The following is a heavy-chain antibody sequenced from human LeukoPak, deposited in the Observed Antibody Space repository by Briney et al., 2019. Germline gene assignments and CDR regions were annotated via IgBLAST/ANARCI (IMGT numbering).Heavy chain of an antibody. CDR3: AKWGDYDILTGYYVPDF. J-gene: IGHJ4*02. CDR2: ISRSGGST. V-gene: IGHV3-23*01. CDR1: GFTFSNYA. D-gene: IGHD3-9*01. Sequence: GGSLRLSCAASGFTFSNYAMSWVRQAPGKGLEWVSAISRSGGSTYYADSVKGRFTISRDNSKNTLYLQMNSLRAEDTAVYYCAKWGDYDILTGYYVPDFWGQGTLVTVSS.